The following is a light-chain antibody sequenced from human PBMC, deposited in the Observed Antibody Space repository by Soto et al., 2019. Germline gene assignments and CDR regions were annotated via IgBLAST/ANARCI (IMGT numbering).Light chain of an antibody. CDR1: QSLLHSNGYNY. Sequence: MTQSPLSLPVTPGEPASISCRSSQSLLHSNGYNYLDWYLQKPGQSPQLLIYLGSNRASGVPDRFSGSGSGTDFTLKISRVEAEDVGVYYCMQALQTRDTFGQGTKVDIK. CDR3: MQALQTRDT. J-gene: IGKJ1*01. CDR2: LGS. V-gene: IGKV2-28*01.